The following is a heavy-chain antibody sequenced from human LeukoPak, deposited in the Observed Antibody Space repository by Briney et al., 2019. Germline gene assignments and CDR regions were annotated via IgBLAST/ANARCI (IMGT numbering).Heavy chain of an antibody. CDR1: GFTVSSNY. CDR2: FYSGGAT. CDR3: TSSSHSSIRFDY. Sequence: GGSLRLSCAASGFTVSSNYMSWVRQAPGKGLECVSVFYSGGATYYADSVKGRFTISRDNSKNTLYLQMNSLRAEDTAVYYCTSSSHSSIRFDYWGQGTLVTVSS. D-gene: IGHD6-13*01. J-gene: IGHJ4*02. V-gene: IGHV3-53*01.